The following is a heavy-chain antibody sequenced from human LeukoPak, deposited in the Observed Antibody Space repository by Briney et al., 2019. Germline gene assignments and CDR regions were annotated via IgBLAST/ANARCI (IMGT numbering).Heavy chain of an antibody. CDR2: ISGSGGST. CDR3: VKVDT. CDR1: GFTFSSYW. V-gene: IGHV3-23*01. D-gene: IGHD3-22*01. Sequence: GGSLRLSCAASGFTFSSYWMHWVRQVPGKGVVWVSAISGSGGSTYYADSVKGRFTISRDNSRNTLYLQMDSLSAEDTAVYYCVKVDTWGQGTLVTVSS. J-gene: IGHJ4*02.